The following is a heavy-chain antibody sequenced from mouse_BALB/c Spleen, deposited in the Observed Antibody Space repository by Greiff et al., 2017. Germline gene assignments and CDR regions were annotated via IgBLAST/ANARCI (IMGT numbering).Heavy chain of an antibody. CDR1: GFTFSSYT. Sequence: EVQGVESGGGLVQPGGSLKLSCAASGFTFSSYTMSWVRQTPEKRLEWVAYISNGGGSTYYPDTVKGRFTISRDNAKNTLYLQMSSLKSEDTAMYYCARHQGHYGYAYWGQGTLVTVSA. J-gene: IGHJ3*01. D-gene: IGHD2-2*01. CDR3: ARHQGHYGYAY. V-gene: IGHV5-12-2*01. CDR2: ISNGGGST.